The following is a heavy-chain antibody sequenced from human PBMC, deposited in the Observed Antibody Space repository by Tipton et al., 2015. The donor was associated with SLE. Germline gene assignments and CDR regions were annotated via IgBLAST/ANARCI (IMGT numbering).Heavy chain of an antibody. CDR1: GGSISSYY. CDR3: ARATGTSYFDY. Sequence: TLSLTCTVSGGSISSYYWSWIRQPPGKGLEWIGYIYTSGGTNYNPSLQSRVTTSVDTSKNQFSLKLSSVTAADTAVYYCARATGTSYFDYWGQGTLVTVSS. D-gene: IGHD1-1*01. J-gene: IGHJ4*02. CDR2: IYTSGGT. V-gene: IGHV4-4*08.